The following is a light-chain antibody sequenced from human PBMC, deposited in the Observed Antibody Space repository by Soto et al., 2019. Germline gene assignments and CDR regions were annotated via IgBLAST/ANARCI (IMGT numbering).Light chain of an antibody. CDR3: QQRSDWSSIT. Sequence: EIVLTQSPATLSLSPGERATLSCRAIRSVSSFLAWYQQKPGQAPRLLIHDASNRATGIPPRFSGSGSGTDFTLTISSLEPEDFAVYYCQQRSDWSSITVGQGTRLEIK. V-gene: IGKV3-11*01. CDR2: DAS. J-gene: IGKJ5*01. CDR1: RSVSSF.